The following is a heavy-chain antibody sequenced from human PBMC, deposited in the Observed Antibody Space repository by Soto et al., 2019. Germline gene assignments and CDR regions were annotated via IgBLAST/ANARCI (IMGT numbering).Heavy chain of an antibody. D-gene: IGHD2-21*02. CDR3: ARDPSVVVTAHRDYYYYGMDV. V-gene: IGHV3-21*01. CDR2: ISSSSSYI. J-gene: IGHJ6*02. CDR1: GFTISSYS. Sequence: EVQLVESGGGLVKPGGSLRLSCAASGFTISSYSMNWVRQAPGKGLEWVSSISSSSSYIYYADSVKGRFTISRDNAKNSLYLQMNSLRAEDTAVYYCARDPSVVVTAHRDYYYYGMDVWGQGTTVTVSS.